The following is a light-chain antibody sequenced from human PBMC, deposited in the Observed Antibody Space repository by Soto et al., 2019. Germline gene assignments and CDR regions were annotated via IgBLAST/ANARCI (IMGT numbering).Light chain of an antibody. J-gene: IGLJ7*01. Sequence: QSALTQPASVSGSPGQSITISCTGTSSDVGGYNYVSWYQQHPDKAPKLMLYEVSNRPSGVSNRFSGSKSGNTASLTISGLQAEDEADYYCSSYTGSNTYVFGIGTQLTVL. CDR3: SSYTGSNTYV. V-gene: IGLV2-14*01. CDR2: EVS. CDR1: SSDVGGYNY.